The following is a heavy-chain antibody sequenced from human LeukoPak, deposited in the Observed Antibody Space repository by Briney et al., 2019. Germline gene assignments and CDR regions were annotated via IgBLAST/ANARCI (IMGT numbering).Heavy chain of an antibody. CDR2: INPNSGGT. J-gene: IGHJ6*03. CDR1: GYTFTSYG. CDR3: ARDRGAAASYYYMDV. D-gene: IGHD6-13*01. Sequence: ASVKVSCKASGYTFTSYGISWVRQAPGQGLEWMGWINPNSGGTNYAQKFQGRVTMTRDTSISTAYMELSRLRSDDTAVYYCARDRGAAASYYYMDVWGKGTTVTVSS. V-gene: IGHV1-2*02.